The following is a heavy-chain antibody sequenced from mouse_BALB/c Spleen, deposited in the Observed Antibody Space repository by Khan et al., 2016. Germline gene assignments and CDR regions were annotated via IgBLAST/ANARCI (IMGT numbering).Heavy chain of an antibody. V-gene: IGHV5-6-3*01. J-gene: IGHJ4*01. Sequence: EVELVEPGGGLVQPGGSLKLSCAASGFTFSTYAMSWVRQTPDKRLELVATINSNGGSTYNPDNVKGRFTISRDNAKNTLYLQMSRLKSEDTAMYYCERVRQAVDYWGQGPSVTVSS. CDR2: INSNGGST. D-gene: IGHD2-14*01. CDR3: ERVRQAVDY. CDR1: GFTFSTYA.